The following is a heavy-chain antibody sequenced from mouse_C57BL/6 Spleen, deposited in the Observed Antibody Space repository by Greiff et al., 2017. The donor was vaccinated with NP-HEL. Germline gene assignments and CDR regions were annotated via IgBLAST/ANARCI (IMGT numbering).Heavy chain of an antibody. CDR1: GYTFTSYW. V-gene: IGHV1-64*01. Sequence: QVQLQQSGAELVKPGASVKLSCKASGYTFTSYWMHWVKQRPGQGLEWIGMIHPNSGSTNYNEKFKSKATLTVDKSSSTAYMQLSSLTSEDSAVYFCARSYDGYHGWFAYWGQGTLVTVSA. J-gene: IGHJ3*01. CDR3: ARSYDGYHGWFAY. CDR2: IHPNSGST. D-gene: IGHD2-3*01.